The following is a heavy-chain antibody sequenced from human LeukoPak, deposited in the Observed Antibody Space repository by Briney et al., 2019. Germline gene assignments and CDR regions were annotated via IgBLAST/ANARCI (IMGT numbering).Heavy chain of an antibody. Sequence: GGSLRLSCAASGIIVGSIYMSWVRQAPGKGLEWVSVIYSGGSTYYADSVKGRFTLSRDNSKNTLYLQMNSLRAEDTAVYYCARKLGYSYGYDYWGQGTLVTVSS. CDR1: GIIVGSIY. J-gene: IGHJ4*02. D-gene: IGHD5-18*01. CDR2: IYSGGST. CDR3: ARKLGYSYGYDY. V-gene: IGHV3-66*01.